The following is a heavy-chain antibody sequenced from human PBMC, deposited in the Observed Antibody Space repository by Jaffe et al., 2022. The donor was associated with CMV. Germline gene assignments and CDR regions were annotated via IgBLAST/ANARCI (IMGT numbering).Heavy chain of an antibody. D-gene: IGHD6-19*01. CDR3: ARGARSDWPFDY. Sequence: QVQLVQSGAEVKKPGASVKLSCRASGFIFLKYAIHWVRRAPGQRLEWMGWTNADDGNTKYSQKFQDRVTITRDTSASTVYLELSSLTSEDTALYYCARGARSDWPFDYWGQGTLVTVSS. V-gene: IGHV1-3*01. CDR1: GFIFLKYA. J-gene: IGHJ4*02. CDR2: TNADDGNT.